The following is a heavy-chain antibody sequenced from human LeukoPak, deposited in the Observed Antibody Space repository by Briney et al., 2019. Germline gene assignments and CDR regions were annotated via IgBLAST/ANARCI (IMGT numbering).Heavy chain of an antibody. Sequence: PGGSLRLSCAASGFTFSSYWMSWVRQAPGKGLEWVANIKQDGSEKYYVDSVKGRFTISRDNAQNSLYLQMNSLRAEDTAVYYCAREVPNFYYGMDVWGQGTTVTVSS. D-gene: IGHD1-1*01. V-gene: IGHV3-7*01. CDR3: AREVPNFYYGMDV. CDR1: GFTFSSYW. J-gene: IGHJ6*02. CDR2: IKQDGSEK.